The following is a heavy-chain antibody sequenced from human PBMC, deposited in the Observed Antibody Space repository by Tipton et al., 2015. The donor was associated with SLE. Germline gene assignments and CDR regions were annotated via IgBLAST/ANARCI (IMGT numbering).Heavy chain of an antibody. CDR3: AREVAIDY. CDR2: ISGISDRI. CDR1: GFTFNAYD. D-gene: IGHD2-15*01. J-gene: IGHJ4*02. Sequence: GSLRLSCAVSGFTFNAYDINWVRQAPGKGLEWVSAISGISDRIYYADSVRGRFTISRDNAKNSLYLQMNSLRAEDTAVYYCAREVAIDYWGQGTLVTVSS. V-gene: IGHV3-21*04.